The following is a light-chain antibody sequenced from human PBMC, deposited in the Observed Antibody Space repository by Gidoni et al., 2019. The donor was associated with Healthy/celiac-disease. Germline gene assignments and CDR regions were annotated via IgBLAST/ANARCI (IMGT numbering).Light chain of an antibody. CDR1: QSISSY. J-gene: IGKJ1*01. CDR2: AAS. CDR3: QQSYSTPPWT. V-gene: IGKV1-39*01. Sequence: DIQMTQSPSSLSASVGDRVTITCRASQSISSYLNWYPQKPGKAPKLLSYAASSLQSGVPSRFSGSGSGTDFTRTISSLQPEDFATYYCQQSYSTPPWTFGQGTKVEIK.